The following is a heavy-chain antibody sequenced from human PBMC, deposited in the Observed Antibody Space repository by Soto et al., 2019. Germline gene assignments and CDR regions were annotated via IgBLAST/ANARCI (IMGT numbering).Heavy chain of an antibody. V-gene: IGHV1-3*01. J-gene: IGHJ4*02. Sequence: ASVKVSCKASGYTFTSYAMHWVRQAPGQRLEWMGWINAGNGNTKYSQKFQGRVTITRDTSASTAYMELSSLRSEDTAVYYCARVGAAAGPYYFDYWGQGTLVTVSS. CDR2: INAGNGNT. CDR1: GYTFTSYA. CDR3: ARVGAAAGPYYFDY. D-gene: IGHD6-13*01.